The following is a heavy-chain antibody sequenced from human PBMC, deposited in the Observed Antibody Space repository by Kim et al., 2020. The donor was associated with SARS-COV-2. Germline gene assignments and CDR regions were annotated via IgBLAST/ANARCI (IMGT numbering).Heavy chain of an antibody. CDR3: ARDWADYGDYHPDY. J-gene: IGHJ4*02. V-gene: IGHV3-21*01. D-gene: IGHD4-17*01. Sequence: DSVKRRFAISRDNAKISLYLQMNSLRAEDTAVYYCARDWADYGDYHPDYWGQGTLVTVSS.